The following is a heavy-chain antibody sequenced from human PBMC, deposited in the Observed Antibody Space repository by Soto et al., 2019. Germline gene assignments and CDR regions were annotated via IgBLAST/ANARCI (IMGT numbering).Heavy chain of an antibody. Sequence: ASVKVSCKASGYTCTNYETIWVRQATGQGLEWMGWMNPNSGDTVYAQKFQGRVTMTRDSSISTAYMELSSLTSEDTAVYYCARGRGGYCSGGVCYRFLDPWGQGTLVTVSS. D-gene: IGHD2-15*01. V-gene: IGHV1-8*01. CDR3: ARGRGGYCSGGVCYRFLDP. CDR2: MNPNSGDT. J-gene: IGHJ5*02. CDR1: GYTCTNYE.